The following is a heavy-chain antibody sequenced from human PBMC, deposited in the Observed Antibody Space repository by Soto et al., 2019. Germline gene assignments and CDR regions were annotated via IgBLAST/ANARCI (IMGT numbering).Heavy chain of an antibody. CDR2: ISWNSGSI. D-gene: IGHD6-6*01. CDR1: GFSFVDYA. Sequence: SLRLSCAGSGFSFVDYAIHWFRQFPGKGREWVSGISWNSGSIGYADSVRGRFTISRDNAKNSLYLQMNSLRAEDTAFYYCVKASSSTRSFYYYYYMDVWGKGTTVTVSS. CDR3: VKASSSTRSFYYYYYMDV. J-gene: IGHJ6*03. V-gene: IGHV3-9*01.